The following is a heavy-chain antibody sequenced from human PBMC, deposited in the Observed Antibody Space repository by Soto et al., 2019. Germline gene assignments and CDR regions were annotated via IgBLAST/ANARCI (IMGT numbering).Heavy chain of an antibody. V-gene: IGHV1-18*01. J-gene: IGHJ3*02. Sequence: ASVKVSCKASGYTFTTYGISWVRQAPGQGLEWMGRISPYHGKANYAQKFQGRVTMTADKSTTTAYMELSSLRSEDTAVYYCATWPYCSGGSCYSSRGAFDIWGQGTMVTVSS. D-gene: IGHD2-15*01. CDR3: ATWPYCSGGSCYSSRGAFDI. CDR2: ISPYHGKA. CDR1: GYTFTTYG.